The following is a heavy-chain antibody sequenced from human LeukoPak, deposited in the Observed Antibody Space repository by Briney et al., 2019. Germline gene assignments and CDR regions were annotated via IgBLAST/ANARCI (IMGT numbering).Heavy chain of an antibody. CDR3: AGDRMYDYDSSGNYYLGWFDP. CDR2: IYTSGIT. Sequence: PSQTLSLTCTVSGGSVTSGRYYWSWIRQPAGKELEWIGRIYTSGITSYNPSLKSRVTMSVDTSKNQFSLKLTSVTAADTAVYYCAGDRMYDYDSSGNYYLGWFDPWGQGSLVTVSS. J-gene: IGHJ5*02. V-gene: IGHV4-61*02. CDR1: GGSVTSGRYY. D-gene: IGHD3-22*01.